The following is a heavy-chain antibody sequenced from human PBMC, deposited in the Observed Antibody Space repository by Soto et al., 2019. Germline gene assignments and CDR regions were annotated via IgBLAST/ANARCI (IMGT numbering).Heavy chain of an antibody. D-gene: IGHD5-18*01. Sequence: PGGSLRLSCAASGFTFSSYSMNWVRQAPGKGLEWVSSISSSSSYIYYADSVKGRFTISRDNAKNSLYLQMNSLRAEDTAVYYCARARSDTAIPRWFDPWGQGTLVTVSS. CDR2: ISSSSSYI. J-gene: IGHJ5*02. CDR1: GFTFSSYS. CDR3: ARARSDTAIPRWFDP. V-gene: IGHV3-21*01.